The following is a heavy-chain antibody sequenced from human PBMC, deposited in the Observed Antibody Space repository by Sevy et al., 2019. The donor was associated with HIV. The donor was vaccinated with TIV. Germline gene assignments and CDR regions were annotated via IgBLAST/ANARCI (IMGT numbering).Heavy chain of an antibody. CDR2: IRVNSDNI. J-gene: IGHJ5*02. V-gene: IGHV3-21*01. CDR1: GLTFNSNS. CDR3: AREHSPSFGLVLRGWFDP. Sequence: GGSLRLSCPASGLTFNSNSRNWVRQPPGKGLEWASFIRVNSDNIYYQNSGRGRFTISRDNAKNSLFLQMNSLRAEDTAVYYCAREHSPSFGLVLRGWFDPWGQGTPVTVSS. D-gene: IGHD6-19*01.